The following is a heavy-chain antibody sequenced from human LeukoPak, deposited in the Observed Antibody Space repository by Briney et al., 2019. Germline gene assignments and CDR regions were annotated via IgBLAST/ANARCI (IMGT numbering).Heavy chain of an antibody. D-gene: IGHD3-10*01. J-gene: IGHJ4*02. CDR2: IYYSGST. CDR3: ARHSSPKFLASGGCDY. CDR1: GGSIISPHY. Sequence: PSETLSLTCTVSGGSIISPHYWGWIRQPPGKGLEWIGRIYYSGSTHFNPSLKSRVTISVDTSTNQLSLRLSSVTASDTAEYDCARHSSPKFLASGGCDYWGQGTLVTVSS. V-gene: IGHV4-39*01.